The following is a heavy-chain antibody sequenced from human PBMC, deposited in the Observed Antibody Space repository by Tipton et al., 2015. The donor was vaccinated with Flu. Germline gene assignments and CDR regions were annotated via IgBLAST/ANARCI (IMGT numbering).Heavy chain of an antibody. CDR1: GGSFSGYY. CDR2: INHSGST. Sequence: TLSLTCSVYGGSFSGYYWTWIRQTPGKGLEWIGEINHSGSTHYSSSLKSRVTMSVDSSKNQFSLNLSSVTAADTGVYYCARVSPRRVTAIVVVMLPEGYFDYWGQGSPVIVSS. J-gene: IGHJ4*02. CDR3: ARVSPRRVTAIVVVMLPEGYFDY. D-gene: IGHD3-22*01. V-gene: IGHV4-34*01.